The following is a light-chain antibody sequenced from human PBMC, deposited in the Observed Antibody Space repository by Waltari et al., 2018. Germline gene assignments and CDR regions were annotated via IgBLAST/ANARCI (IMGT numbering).Light chain of an antibody. V-gene: IGKV3-15*01. Sequence: ETVMTQSPATLSVSPGERATLSCRASQSVNSNVAWYQQKPGQAPRLLISGASTRATGIPARFSGSGSGTEFTLTISSLQSEDFAVYYCQQYNNWPFTFGPGTKVDIK. CDR3: QQYNNWPFT. CDR1: QSVNSN. CDR2: GAS. J-gene: IGKJ3*01.